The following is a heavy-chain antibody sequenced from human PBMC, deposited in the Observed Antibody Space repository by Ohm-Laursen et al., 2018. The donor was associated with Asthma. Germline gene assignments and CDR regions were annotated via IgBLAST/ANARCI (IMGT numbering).Heavy chain of an antibody. Sequence: SLRLSCAASGFSFSSYSMNWVRQAPGKGLEWLSSISSSSTSIFSADSVKGRSTISRDNARNSLYLQMHTLRVEDTAVYCCARDAVGAAGVHRHFDSWGQGTLVTVSS. J-gene: IGHJ4*02. CDR2: ISSSSTSI. CDR1: GFSFSSYS. D-gene: IGHD6-13*01. CDR3: ARDAVGAAGVHRHFDS. V-gene: IGHV3-21*01.